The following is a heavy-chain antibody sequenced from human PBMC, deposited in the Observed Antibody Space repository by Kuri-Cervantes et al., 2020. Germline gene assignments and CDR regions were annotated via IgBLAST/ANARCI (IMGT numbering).Heavy chain of an antibody. CDR1: GFTFSHYG. V-gene: IGHV3-30*03. J-gene: IGHJ4*02. CDR2: ISYDGSNK. Sequence: GESLKISCAASGFTFSHYGMHWVRQAPGKGLEWVAVISYDGSNKYYADSVRGRFTISRDNSKNTLYLQMNSLRAEDTAVYYCARGGPGGGAYGGNSGSYFDYWGQGTLVTVSS. CDR3: ARGGPGGGAYGGNSGSYFDY. D-gene: IGHD4-23*01.